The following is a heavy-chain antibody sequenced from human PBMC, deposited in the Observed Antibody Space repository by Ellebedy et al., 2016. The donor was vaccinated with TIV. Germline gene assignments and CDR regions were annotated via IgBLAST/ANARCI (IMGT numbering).Heavy chain of an antibody. CDR1: GCSISSGAYY. D-gene: IGHD3-9*01. CDR2: IYYSGSP. V-gene: IGHV4-31*03. Sequence: MPSETLSLTCTVSGCSISSGAYYWSWIRQHPGKGLEWIGDIYYSGSPYYNPSLESRVTISLHTSKNQFSLRLSSVTAADTDVYYCARCHYDILTGLPSGMDVWGQGTTVTVSS. CDR3: ARCHYDILTGLPSGMDV. J-gene: IGHJ6*02.